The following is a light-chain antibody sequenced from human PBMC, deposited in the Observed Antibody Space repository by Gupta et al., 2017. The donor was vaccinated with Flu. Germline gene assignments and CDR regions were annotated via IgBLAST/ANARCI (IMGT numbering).Light chain of an antibody. V-gene: IGKV4-1*01. CDR3: QQDSSTPPL. CDR1: QSVLYSSNNKNY. J-gene: IGKJ4*01. CDR2: WAS. Sequence: DIVMTQSPDSLAVSLGERATINCKSSQSVLYSSNNKNYLAWYQQKPGQPPKLLIYWASTRESGVPDRLSGSGSGTDFTLTISSLQAEDVAVYYCQQDSSTPPLFGGATKVELK.